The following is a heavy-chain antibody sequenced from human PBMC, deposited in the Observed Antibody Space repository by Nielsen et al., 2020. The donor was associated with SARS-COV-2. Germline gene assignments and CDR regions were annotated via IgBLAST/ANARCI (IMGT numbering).Heavy chain of an antibody. D-gene: IGHD3-3*01. J-gene: IGHJ6*02. V-gene: IGHV4-4*02. CDR1: GGSISSSNW. Sequence: SETLSLTCAVSGGSISSSNWWSWVRQPPGKGLEWIGEIYHSGSTNYNPSLKSRVTISVDKSKNQFSLKLSSVTAADTAVYYCARAHDDFWSDQAGMDVWGQGTTVTVSS. CDR2: IYHSGST. CDR3: ARAHDDFWSDQAGMDV.